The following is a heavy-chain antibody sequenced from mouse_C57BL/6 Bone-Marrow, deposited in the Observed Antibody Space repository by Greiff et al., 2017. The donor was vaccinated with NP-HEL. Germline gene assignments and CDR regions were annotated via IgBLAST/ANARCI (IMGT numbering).Heavy chain of an antibody. J-gene: IGHJ3*01. Sequence: QVHVKQSGAELVKPGASVKISCKASGYAFSNYWMNWVKQRPGRGLEWIGQIYPGDGDTNYNGKFKDKATLTADKSSSTAYMQLSRLTSEDSAVYFCAGGAYGGQGTLVTVTA. CDR1: GYAFSNYW. CDR2: IYPGDGDT. CDR3: AGGAY. V-gene: IGHV1-80*01.